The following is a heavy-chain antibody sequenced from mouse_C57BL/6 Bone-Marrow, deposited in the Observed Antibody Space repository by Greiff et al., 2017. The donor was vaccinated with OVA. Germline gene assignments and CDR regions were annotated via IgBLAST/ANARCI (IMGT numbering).Heavy chain of an antibody. CDR1: GFSLTSYG. Sequence: QVQLKESGPGLVQPSQSLSITCTVSGFSLTSYGVHWVRQSPGKGLEWLGVIWRGGSTDYNAAFMSRLSVTKDNSKSQVFFKMNSLQADDTAIYYCAKTGGYGSSYEFDYWGQGTTLTVSS. J-gene: IGHJ2*01. CDR3: AKTGGYGSSYEFDY. V-gene: IGHV2-5*01. CDR2: IWRGGST. D-gene: IGHD1-1*01.